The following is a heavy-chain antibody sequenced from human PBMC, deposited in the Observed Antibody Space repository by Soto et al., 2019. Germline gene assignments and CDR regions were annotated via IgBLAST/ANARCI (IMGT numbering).Heavy chain of an antibody. D-gene: IGHD3-10*01. CDR3: TTGFGDGFEI. Sequence: GSLRLSCAASGFTFIIYTISWVRQAPGKGLEWASATSESGGNTHYADSVKGRFTISRDNSKNTLYLQMNSLRAEDTAVYYCTTGFGDGFEIWGQGTMVTVSS. CDR1: GFTFIIYT. V-gene: IGHV3-23*01. J-gene: IGHJ3*02. CDR2: TSESGGNT.